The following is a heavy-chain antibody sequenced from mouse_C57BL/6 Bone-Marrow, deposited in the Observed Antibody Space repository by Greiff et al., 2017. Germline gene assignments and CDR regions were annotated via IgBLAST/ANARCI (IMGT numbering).Heavy chain of an antibody. CDR1: GYTFTDYE. J-gene: IGHJ4*01. V-gene: IGHV1-15*01. D-gene: IGHD1-1*01. CDR3: TRKATVGVDYGAMDY. CDR2: IDPETGGT. Sequence: QVQLQQSGAELVRPGASVTLSCKASGYTFTDYEMHWVKQTPVHGLEWIGAIDPETGGTAYNQKFKGKDILTADKSSSTAYMELRSLTSEDSAVYYGTRKATVGVDYGAMDYWGEGTSVTVSS.